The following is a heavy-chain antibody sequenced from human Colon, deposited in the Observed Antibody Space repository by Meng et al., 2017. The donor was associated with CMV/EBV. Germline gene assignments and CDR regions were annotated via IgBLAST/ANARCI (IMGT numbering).Heavy chain of an antibody. CDR1: GVTCSTYG. J-gene: IGHJ4*02. CDR3: AKVFQGYDWNPLDY. Sequence: EVDMLESGGGLVQPGGSLRLCCLVAGVTCSTYGMSWLRQASGKGLEWVSGISRSGAYTHYADSVKGRFTISRDNSKNTLSLQMNSLRAEDTAVYYCAKVFQGYDWNPLDYWGQGALVTVSS. V-gene: IGHV3-23*01. CDR2: ISRSGAYT. D-gene: IGHD1-20*01.